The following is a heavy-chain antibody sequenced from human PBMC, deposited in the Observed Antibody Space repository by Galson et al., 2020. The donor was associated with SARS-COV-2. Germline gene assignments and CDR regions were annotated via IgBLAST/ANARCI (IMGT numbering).Heavy chain of an antibody. CDR2: IYRSGTT. CDR1: GVSISSNDW. J-gene: IGHJ4*02. V-gene: IGHV4-4*02. Sequence: SETLSLTCAVSGVSISSNDWWNWVRQPPGRGLEWIGEIYRSGTTHYDPSLKSRVTISIDTSKNHFSLNLTSVTAADTAVYYCAKATRSFDFDFWGPGVLITVSS. CDR3: AKATRSFDFDF. D-gene: IGHD1-1*01.